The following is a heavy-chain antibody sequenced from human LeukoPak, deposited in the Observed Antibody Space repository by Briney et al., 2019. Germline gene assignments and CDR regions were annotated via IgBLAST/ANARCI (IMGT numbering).Heavy chain of an antibody. V-gene: IGHV4-4*07. D-gene: IGHD6-13*01. J-gene: IGHJ4*02. CDR1: GGSISSYY. Sequence: PSETLSLTCTVSGGSISSYYWSWIRQPAGKGLEWIGRIYTSGSTNYNPSLKSRVTMSVDTSKNQFSLKLSSVTAADTAVYYCAGTPPKEQQLVLIGYWGQGTLVTVSS. CDR2: IYTSGST. CDR3: AGTPPKEQQLVLIGY.